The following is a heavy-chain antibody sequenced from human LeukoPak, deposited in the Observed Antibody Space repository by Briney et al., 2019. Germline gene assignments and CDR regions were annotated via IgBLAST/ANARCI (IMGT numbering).Heavy chain of an antibody. J-gene: IGHJ4*02. D-gene: IGHD3-3*01. Sequence: SQTLSLTCTVSGGSISSGGYYWSWIRQPPGKGLEWIGYIYHSGSTYYNPSLKSRVTISVDRSKNQFSLKLSSVTAADTAVYYCAGSRITIFGVVMPFDYWGQGTLVTVSS. CDR1: GGSISSGGYY. CDR2: IYHSGST. V-gene: IGHV4-30-2*01. CDR3: AGSRITIFGVVMPFDY.